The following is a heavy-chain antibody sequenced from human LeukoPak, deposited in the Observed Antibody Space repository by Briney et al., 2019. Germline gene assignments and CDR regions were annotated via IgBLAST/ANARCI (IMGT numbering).Heavy chain of an antibody. D-gene: IGHD6-13*01. Sequence: PSETLSLTCAVYGGSFSGYYWSWIRQPPGKGLEWIGEINHSGSTNYNPSLKSRVTISVDTSKNQFSLKLSSVTAADTAVYYCARGLIAARGYFDYWGQGTLVTVSS. CDR1: GGSFSGYY. CDR3: ARGLIAARGYFDY. CDR2: INHSGST. J-gene: IGHJ4*02. V-gene: IGHV4-34*01.